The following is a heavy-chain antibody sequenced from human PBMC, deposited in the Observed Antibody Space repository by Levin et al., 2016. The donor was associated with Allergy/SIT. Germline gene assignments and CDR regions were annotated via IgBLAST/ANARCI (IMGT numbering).Heavy chain of an antibody. J-gene: IGHJ4*02. Sequence: GESLKISCVASGFRFSAYGMHWVRQAPGKAPEWVALITDEGKWYAASVWGRFTISRDNSKNTLYLQLDTLRSEDTAVYYCARRDDYGGEFEYWGQGTQVIVSS. CDR2: ITDEGK. V-gene: IGHV3-30*03. D-gene: IGHD2-21*01. CDR3: ARRDDYGGEFEY. CDR1: GFRFSAYG.